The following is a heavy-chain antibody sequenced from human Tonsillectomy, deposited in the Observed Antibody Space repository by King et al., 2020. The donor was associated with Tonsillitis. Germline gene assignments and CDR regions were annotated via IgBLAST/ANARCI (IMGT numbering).Heavy chain of an antibody. Sequence: VQLVESGGGLVKPGGSLRLSCAASGFTFSSYSMNWVRQAPGKGLEWVSSIRSSSSYIYYADSVKGRFTISRDNAKNSLYLQMNSLRAEDTAVYYCARVRYDSRGYYYVDYWGQGTLVTVSS. CDR2: IRSSSSYI. D-gene: IGHD3-22*01. CDR1: GFTFSSYS. CDR3: ARVRYDSRGYYYVDY. V-gene: IGHV3-21*01. J-gene: IGHJ4*02.